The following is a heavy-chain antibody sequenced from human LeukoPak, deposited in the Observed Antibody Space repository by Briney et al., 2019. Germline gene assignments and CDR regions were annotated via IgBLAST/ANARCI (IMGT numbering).Heavy chain of an antibody. CDR2: IWYDGSNK. J-gene: IGHJ4*02. Sequence: GGSLRLSCAASGFTFSNYGMHWVRQAPGKGLEWVAVIWYDGSNKYYADSVKGRFTISRDNSKNTLYLQMNSLRAEDTAVYYCAGIYGPDYFDYWGQGTLVTVSS. CDR3: AGIYGPDYFDY. CDR1: GFTFSNYG. D-gene: IGHD3-10*01. V-gene: IGHV3-33*01.